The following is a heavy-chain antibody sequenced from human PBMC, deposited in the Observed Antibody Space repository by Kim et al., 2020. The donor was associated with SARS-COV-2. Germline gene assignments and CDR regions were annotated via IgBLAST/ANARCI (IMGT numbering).Heavy chain of an antibody. CDR1: GFTFSNAW. Sequence: GGSLRLSCAASGFTFSNAWMSWVRQAPGKGLEWVGRIKRKTDGGTTDYAAPVKGRFTISRDDSKNTLYLQMNSLKTEDTAVYYCTGADCGGDCYSGNGDVRGQFDYWGQGTLVTVSS. CDR3: TGADCGGDCYSGNGDVRGQFDY. CDR2: IKRKTDGGTT. D-gene: IGHD2-21*02. J-gene: IGHJ4*02. V-gene: IGHV3-15*01.